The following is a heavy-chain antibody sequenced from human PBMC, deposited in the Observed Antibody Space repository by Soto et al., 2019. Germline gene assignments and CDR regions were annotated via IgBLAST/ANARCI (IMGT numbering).Heavy chain of an antibody. D-gene: IGHD5-12*01. CDR1: GFTFSNYA. CDR3: AKGPLWSGYDLAY. V-gene: IGHV3-23*01. Sequence: EVQLLDSGGGLVQPGGSLRLSCAASGFTFSNYAMNWVRQAPGKGLDWVSAISGSGGSTYYADSVKGRFTISRDNSKNTRYMQMSSVRAENTAVYYCAKGPLWSGYDLAYWGQGTLVTVSS. CDR2: ISGSGGST. J-gene: IGHJ4*02.